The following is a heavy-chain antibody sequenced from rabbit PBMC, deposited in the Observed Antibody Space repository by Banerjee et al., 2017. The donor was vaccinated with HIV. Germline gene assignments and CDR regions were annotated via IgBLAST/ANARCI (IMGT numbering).Heavy chain of an antibody. D-gene: IGHD1-1*01. V-gene: IGHV1S45*01. J-gene: IGHJ2*01. Sequence: QEQLEESGGDLVKPEGSLTLTCTASGFSFSSAYDMCWVRQAPGKGLEWIACTNGGNGGVYYTTWAKGRFTISKTSSTTVTLQMTSLTVADTATYFCARSDVGSSGYGAFDPWGPGTLVTVS. CDR2: TNGGNGGV. CDR3: ARSDVGSSGYGAFDP. CDR1: GFSFSSAYD.